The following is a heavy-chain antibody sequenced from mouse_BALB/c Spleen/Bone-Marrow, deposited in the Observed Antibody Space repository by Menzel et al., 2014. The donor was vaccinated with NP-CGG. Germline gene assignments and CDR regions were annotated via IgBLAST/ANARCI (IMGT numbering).Heavy chain of an antibody. Sequence: VKVVDSGPELVRPGVSVKLSCKGSGYTFTAYAMHWVKQSHAKSLEWMGLISTYSGNTHYNQNFKGKATMTVDKSSSTAYMELARLTSEDSAIYYCARNFYGSSYFDYWGQGTTLTVSS. V-gene: IGHV1-67*01. CDR1: GYTFTAYA. D-gene: IGHD1-1*01. CDR3: ARNFYGSSYFDY. J-gene: IGHJ2*01. CDR2: ISTYSGNT.